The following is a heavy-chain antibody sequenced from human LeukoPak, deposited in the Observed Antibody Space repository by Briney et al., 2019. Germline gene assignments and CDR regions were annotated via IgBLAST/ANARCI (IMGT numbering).Heavy chain of an antibody. V-gene: IGHV3-30-3*01. CDR1: GFTFSSYA. CDR2: ISYDGSNK. Sequence: GGSLRLSCAASGFTFSSYAMHWVRQAPGKGLEWVAVISYDGSNKYYADSVKGRFTISRDNSKNTLYLQMNSLRAEDTAVYYCARATASITVAGFLYYFDYWGQGTLVTVSS. D-gene: IGHD6-19*01. J-gene: IGHJ4*02. CDR3: ARATASITVAGFLYYFDY.